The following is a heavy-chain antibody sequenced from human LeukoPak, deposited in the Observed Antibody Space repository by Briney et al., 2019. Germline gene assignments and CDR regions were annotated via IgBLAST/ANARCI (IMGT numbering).Heavy chain of an antibody. D-gene: IGHD1-1*01. CDR1: RFTFNTYW. CDR3: ARDRPGYNWNDVGYFDN. J-gene: IGHJ4*02. Sequence: GGSLRLSCAASRFTFNTYWMHWVRQAPGKGLVWVSRIDSDGYSTAYADSVKGRFTISRDNAKNSLYLQMNSLRAEDTAVYYCARDRPGYNWNDVGYFDNWGQGTLVTVSS. CDR2: IDSDGYST. V-gene: IGHV3-74*01.